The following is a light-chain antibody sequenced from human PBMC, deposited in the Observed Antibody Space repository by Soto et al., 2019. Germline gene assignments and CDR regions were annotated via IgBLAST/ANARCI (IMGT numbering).Light chain of an antibody. V-gene: IGLV2-14*01. CDR1: SSDVGAYYS. CDR3: SSYTRRSSPYV. Sequence: QSALAQPASVSGSPGQSFTISCTGTSSDVGAYYSVSWYQHHPGKAPKLIIYGVTNRPSGVSNRFSGSKSGNTASLTISGLQAEDEADYHCSSYTRRSSPYVFGTGTKVTVL. J-gene: IGLJ1*01. CDR2: GVT.